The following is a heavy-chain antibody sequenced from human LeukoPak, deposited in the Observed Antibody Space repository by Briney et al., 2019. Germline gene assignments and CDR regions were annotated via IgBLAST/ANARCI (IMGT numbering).Heavy chain of an antibody. CDR3: ARDTGGNYY. Sequence: PSETLSLTCAVSGYSISSGYYWGWIRQPPGKGLEWIGSIYHSGSTYYNPSLKSRVTVSVDTSKNQFSLKLSSVTAADTAVYYCARDTGGNYYWGQGTLVTVSS. CDR2: IYHSGST. D-gene: IGHD1-14*01. V-gene: IGHV4-38-2*02. J-gene: IGHJ4*02. CDR1: GYSISSGYY.